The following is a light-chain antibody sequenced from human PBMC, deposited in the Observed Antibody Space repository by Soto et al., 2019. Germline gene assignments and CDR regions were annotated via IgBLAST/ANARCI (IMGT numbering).Light chain of an antibody. CDR1: KNDSGVYDF. Sequence: QSVLTQPPSATGSPGQSVTISCTRTKNDSGVYDFVSWYQHHPGKAPRLIIYEVVQRPSGVPDRFSGSKSGNTASLTVSGLQAADEADYFCKSYAGSNTYVFGSGTKVTVL. J-gene: IGLJ1*01. CDR3: KSYAGSNTYV. CDR2: EVV. V-gene: IGLV2-8*01.